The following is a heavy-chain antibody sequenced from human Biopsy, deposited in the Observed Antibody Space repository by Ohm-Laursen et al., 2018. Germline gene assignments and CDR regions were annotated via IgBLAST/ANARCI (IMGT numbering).Heavy chain of an antibody. Sequence: SDTLSLTCTVSGGSITSYSWSWIRQPPGKGLEPIGYIYNTGNTTYNPSLQSRVTISLDTPNNQLSLRLRSVTAADAAVYYCARRSAANWYFNLWGRGTLVTVSS. J-gene: IGHJ2*01. CDR2: IYNTGNT. D-gene: IGHD6-25*01. V-gene: IGHV4-59*08. CDR3: ARRSAANWYFNL. CDR1: GGSITSYS.